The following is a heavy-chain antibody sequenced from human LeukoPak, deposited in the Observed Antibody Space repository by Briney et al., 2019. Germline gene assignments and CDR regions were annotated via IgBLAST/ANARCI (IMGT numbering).Heavy chain of an antibody. CDR1: GGSFSGYY. D-gene: IGHD3-22*01. V-gene: IGHV4-34*01. CDR3: ARDVSGDSSGYYNWFDP. J-gene: IGHJ5*02. Sequence: PSETLSLTCAVYGGSFSGYYWSWVRQPPGKGLEWIGEINHSGSTNYNPSLKSRVTISVDPSKHQFSLKLSSVTAAGTAVYYCARDVSGDSSGYYNWFDPWGQGTLVTVSS. CDR2: INHSGST.